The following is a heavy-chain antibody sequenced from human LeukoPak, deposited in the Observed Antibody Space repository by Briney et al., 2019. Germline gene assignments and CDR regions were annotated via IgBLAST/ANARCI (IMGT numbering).Heavy chain of an antibody. CDR3: ARIAAAGGSSSSDY. CDR1: GYTFTGYY. V-gene: IGHV1-2*02. J-gene: IGHJ4*02. D-gene: IGHD6-13*01. Sequence: ASVKVSCKASGYTFTGYYIHWVRQAPGQGLEWMGWINPNSGGTNYAQKFQGRVTMTRDTSISTAYMELSRLRSDDTAVYYCARIAAAGGSSSSDYWGQGTLVTVSS. CDR2: INPNSGGT.